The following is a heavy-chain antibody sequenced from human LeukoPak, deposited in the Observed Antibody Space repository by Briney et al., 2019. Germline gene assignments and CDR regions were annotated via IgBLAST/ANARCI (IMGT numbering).Heavy chain of an antibody. Sequence: KPSETLSLTCAVYGGSFSGYYWSWIRQPPGKGLEWIGEINHSGSTNYNPSLKSRVIISVDTSKNQFSLKLSSVTAADTAVYYCARGRSWFDPWGQGTLVTVSS. CDR3: ARGRSWFDP. CDR2: INHSGST. J-gene: IGHJ5*02. CDR1: GGSFSGYY. V-gene: IGHV4-34*01.